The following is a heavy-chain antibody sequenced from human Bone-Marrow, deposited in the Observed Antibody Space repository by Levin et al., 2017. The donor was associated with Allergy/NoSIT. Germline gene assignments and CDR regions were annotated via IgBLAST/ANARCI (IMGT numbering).Heavy chain of an antibody. CDR1: GYTFTGYY. J-gene: IGHJ4*02. D-gene: IGHD5-12*01. CDR2: INPNSGGT. CDR3: ARVHSVVADLYYFDY. V-gene: IGHV1-2*06. Sequence: GESLKISCKASGYTFTGYYMHWVRQAPGQGLEWMGRINPNSGGTNYAQKFQGRVTMTRDTSISTAYMELSRLRSDDTAVYYCARVHSVVADLYYFDYWGQGTLVTVSS.